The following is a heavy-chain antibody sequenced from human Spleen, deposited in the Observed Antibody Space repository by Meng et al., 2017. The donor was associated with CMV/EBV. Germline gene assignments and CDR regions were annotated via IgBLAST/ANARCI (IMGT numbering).Heavy chain of an antibody. V-gene: IGHV3-30-3*01. CDR1: GFPFSLSA. CDR3: ARDTLYYGMDV. Sequence: GESLKISCAASGFPFSLSAMHWVRQTPGKGLEWVAVISSDGTNKYYADSVKGRFTISRDNAKNSLYLQMNSLRAEDTAVYYCARDTLYYGMDVWGQGTTVTVSS. J-gene: IGHJ6*02. CDR2: ISSDGTNK.